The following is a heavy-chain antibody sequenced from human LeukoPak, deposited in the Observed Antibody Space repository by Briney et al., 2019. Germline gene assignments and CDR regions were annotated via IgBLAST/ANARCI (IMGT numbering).Heavy chain of an antibody. D-gene: IGHD5-12*01. Sequence: PGGSLRLSCAASGFTFNNYYMSWVRQAPGKGLEWVANIKQDGSDKYYVDSVKGRFTISRDNAKNSLYLQMNSLRAEDTAVFYCVRRGPNNSGLDYWGQGTLVTVSS. CDR1: GFTFNNYY. CDR3: VRRGPNNSGLDY. J-gene: IGHJ4*02. CDR2: IKQDGSDK. V-gene: IGHV3-7*01.